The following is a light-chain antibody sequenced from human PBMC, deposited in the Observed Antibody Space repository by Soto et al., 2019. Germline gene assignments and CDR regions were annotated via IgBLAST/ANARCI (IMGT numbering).Light chain of an antibody. CDR3: QSYDNSLLAYV. CDR1: SSNIGAGFD. V-gene: IGLV1-40*01. J-gene: IGLJ2*01. CDR2: AND. Sequence: QPVLTQPPSVSGAPGQRLTISCAGTSSNIGAGFDVHWYQQLPGTAPKLLIYANDDRPSGVPDRFSGSTSGTSASLAITGLQAEDAADYYCQSYDNSLLAYVFGGGIKLTVL.